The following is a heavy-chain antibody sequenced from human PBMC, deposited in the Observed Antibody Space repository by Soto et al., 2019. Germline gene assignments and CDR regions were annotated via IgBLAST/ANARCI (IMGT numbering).Heavy chain of an antibody. CDR3: ATDTLSGWDLQY. CDR1: GFTFRSYS. CDR2: IRRSSETM. V-gene: IGHV3-48*02. J-gene: IGHJ1*01. Sequence: EVQLVESGGALVQPGGSLRLSCAASGFTFRSYSMNWVRQSPGKGLEWVSYIRRSSETMRYADSVKGRFTISRDDAKNSLYLQMNSLRDEDTAVYYCATDTLSGWDLQYWGQGILVTVSS. D-gene: IGHD1-26*01.